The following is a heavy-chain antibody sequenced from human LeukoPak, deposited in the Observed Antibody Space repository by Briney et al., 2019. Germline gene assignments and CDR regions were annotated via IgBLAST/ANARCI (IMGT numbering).Heavy chain of an antibody. CDR1: GYTFTSYG. CDR3: ARDKAPYLIDI. D-gene: IGHD2-21*01. Sequence: SVKVSCKASGYTFTSYGISWVRQAPGQGLEWMGGIIPIFGTAYYAQKFQGRVTITADESTSTAYMELSSLRSEDTAVYYCARDKAPYLIDIWGQGTMVTVSS. J-gene: IGHJ3*02. V-gene: IGHV1-69*13. CDR2: IIPIFGTA.